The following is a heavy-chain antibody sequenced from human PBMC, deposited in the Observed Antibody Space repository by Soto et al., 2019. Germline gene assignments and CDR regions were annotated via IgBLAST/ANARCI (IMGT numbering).Heavy chain of an antibody. D-gene: IGHD2-8*01. Sequence: QVQLVQSGAEVKKPGASVKVSCKASGYTFTDYYIHWVRQAPGQGLEWMGMINPSGGSTDYAQTFRGRGTMTRDTATGTVYMELSSLRSEDTAVYYCARPPFPGCINAVCYPFDYWGQGTLVTVSS. CDR2: INPSGGST. CDR1: GYTFTDYY. J-gene: IGHJ4*02. CDR3: ARPPFPGCINAVCYPFDY. V-gene: IGHV1-46*01.